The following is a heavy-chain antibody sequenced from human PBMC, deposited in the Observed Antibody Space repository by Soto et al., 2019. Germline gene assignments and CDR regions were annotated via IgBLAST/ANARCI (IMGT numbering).Heavy chain of an antibody. J-gene: IGHJ4*02. CDR1: GGSISSGGYY. CDR3: ARKSSSGSSPYYFDA. CDR2: IYYSGST. D-gene: IGHD3-22*01. V-gene: IGHV4-31*03. Sequence: SETLSLTCTASGGSISSGGYYWSWMRQHPGKGLEWIGYIYYSGSTYYNPSLKSRVTISVDTSNNHFSLKLSSVTAAGAAVYYCARKSSSGSSPYYFDAWGQGTLLTVSS.